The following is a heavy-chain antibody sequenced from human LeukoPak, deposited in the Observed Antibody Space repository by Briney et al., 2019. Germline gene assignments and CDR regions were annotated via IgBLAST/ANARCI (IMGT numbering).Heavy chain of an antibody. CDR1: GGSISSYY. CDR3: ARGGYYYDSSGYWGAFDI. J-gene: IGHJ3*02. D-gene: IGHD3-22*01. CDR2: IYYSGST. V-gene: IGHV4-59*01. Sequence: SETLSLTCTVSGGSISSYYWSWIRQPPGKGLEWIGYIYYSGSTNYNPSLKSRVTISVDTSRNQFSLKLSSVTAADTAVYYCARGGYYYDSSGYWGAFDIWGQGTMVTVSS.